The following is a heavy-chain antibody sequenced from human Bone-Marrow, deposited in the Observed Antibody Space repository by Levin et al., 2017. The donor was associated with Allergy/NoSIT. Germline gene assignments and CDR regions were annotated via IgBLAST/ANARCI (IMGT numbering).Heavy chain of an antibody. J-gene: IGHJ4*02. CDR3: ARGDVLRYFDCPSY. Sequence: ASVKVSCKASGYTFTGYYMHWVRQAPGQGLEWMGRINPNSGGTNYAQKFQGRVTMTRDTSISTAYMELSRLRSDDTAVYYCARGDVLRYFDCPSYWGQGTLVTVSS. CDR2: INPNSGGT. V-gene: IGHV1-2*06. D-gene: IGHD3-9*01. CDR1: GYTFTGYY.